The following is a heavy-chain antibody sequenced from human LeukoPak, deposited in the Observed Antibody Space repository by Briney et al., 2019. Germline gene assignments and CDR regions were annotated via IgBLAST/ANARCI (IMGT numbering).Heavy chain of an antibody. CDR3: ARVQSADYDRAFDI. Sequence: SETLSLTCIVSGGSISTFYWSWIRQPPGKGLEWIGYIYYTGNTNYNPSLKSRVTISVDTSKNQFSLKLSSVTAADTAVYFCARVQSADYDRAFDIWGQGTMVTVSS. V-gene: IGHV4-59*01. J-gene: IGHJ3*02. D-gene: IGHD3-10*02. CDR2: IYYTGNT. CDR1: GGSISTFY.